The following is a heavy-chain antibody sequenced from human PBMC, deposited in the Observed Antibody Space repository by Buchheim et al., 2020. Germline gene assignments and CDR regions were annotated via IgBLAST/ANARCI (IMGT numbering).Heavy chain of an antibody. D-gene: IGHD3-10*02. CDR3: ARGLSGGYYYYYMDV. J-gene: IGHJ6*03. CDR1: GGSFSGYY. CDR2: INHSGST. Sequence: QVQLQQWGAGLLKPSETLSLTCAVYGGSFSGYYWSWIRQPPGKGLEWIGEINHSGSTNYNPSLKSRVTISVDNSKNQFSLKLSSVTAADTAVYYCARGLSGGYYYYYMDVWGKGTT. V-gene: IGHV4-34*01.